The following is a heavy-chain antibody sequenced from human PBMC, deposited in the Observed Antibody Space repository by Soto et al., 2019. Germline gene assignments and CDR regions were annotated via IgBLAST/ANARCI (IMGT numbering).Heavy chain of an antibody. CDR2: MNPKNSDT. Sequence: QVQLVQSGADVKTPGDSVRVSCKASAYTFTDYYIHWVRQAPGQGLEWMGWMNPKNSDTRYAPQYQSRLTSTADTLINTVYMDLRRLTSDDTALYYCARDGPGNGNDAFDYWGQGTLVTVSS. V-gene: IGHV1-2*02. J-gene: IGHJ4*02. CDR1: AYTFTDYY. CDR3: ARDGPGNGNDAFDY. D-gene: IGHD2-8*01.